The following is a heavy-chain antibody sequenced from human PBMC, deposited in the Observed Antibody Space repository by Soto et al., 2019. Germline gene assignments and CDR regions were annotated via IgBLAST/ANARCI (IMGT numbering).Heavy chain of an antibody. CDR3: ARSYYDSSGYLNYYYYYGMDV. J-gene: IGHJ6*02. V-gene: IGHV3-30-3*01. CDR1: GFTFSSYA. D-gene: IGHD3-22*01. CDR2: ISYDGSNK. Sequence: PGGSLRLSCAASGFTFSSYAMHWVRQAPGKGLEWVAVISYDGSNKYYADSVKGRFTISRDNSKNTLYLQMNSLRAEDTAVYYCARSYYDSSGYLNYYYYYGMDVWGQGTTVTVSS.